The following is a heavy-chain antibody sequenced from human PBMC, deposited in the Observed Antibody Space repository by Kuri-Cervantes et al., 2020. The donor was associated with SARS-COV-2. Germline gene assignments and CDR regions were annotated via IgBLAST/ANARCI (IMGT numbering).Heavy chain of an antibody. CDR1: GFTFSSYA. J-gene: IGHJ4*02. Sequence: GESLKISCAASGFTFSSYAMSWVRQAPGKGLEWVSAISGSGGSTYYADSVKGRFTISRDNSKNTLYLQMSSLRAEDTAVYYCAKCSDIAAAGQTDYWGQGTLVTVSS. CDR3: AKCSDIAAAGQTDY. CDR2: ISGSGGST. V-gene: IGHV3-23*01. D-gene: IGHD6-13*01.